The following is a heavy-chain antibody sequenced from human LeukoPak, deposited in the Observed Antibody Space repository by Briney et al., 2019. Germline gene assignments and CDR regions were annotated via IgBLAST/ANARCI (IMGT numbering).Heavy chain of an antibody. CDR1: GGSISSYY. D-gene: IGHD3-16*01. J-gene: IGHJ4*02. V-gene: IGHV4-59*01. Sequence: SETLSLTCTVSGGSISSYYWSWIRQPPGKGLEWIGYIYYSGSTNYNPSLKSRVTIPVDTSKNQFSLKLSSVTAADTAVYYCAREGAMLFDYWGQGTLVTVSS. CDR2: IYYSGST. CDR3: AREGAMLFDY.